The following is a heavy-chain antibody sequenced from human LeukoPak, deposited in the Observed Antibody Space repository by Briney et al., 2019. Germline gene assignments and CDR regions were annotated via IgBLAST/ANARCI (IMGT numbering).Heavy chain of an antibody. D-gene: IGHD1-26*01. V-gene: IGHV3-74*01. CDR2: IYSDGSRT. CDR1: GFTFSSYG. J-gene: IGHJ3*02. Sequence: GGSLRLSCAASGFTFSSYGMSWVRQGPGKGLVWVSRIYSDGSRTTYADSVKGRFTISGDNAKNTLYLQMNSHRVEDTAMYYCTRSGRGGAFDIWGRGTMVTVSS. CDR3: TRSGRGGAFDI.